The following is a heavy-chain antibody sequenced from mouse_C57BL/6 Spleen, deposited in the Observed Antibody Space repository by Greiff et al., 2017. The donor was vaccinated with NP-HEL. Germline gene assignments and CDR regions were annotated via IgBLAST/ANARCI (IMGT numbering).Heavy chain of an antibody. Sequence: VQLQQPGAELVKPGASVKMSCKASGYTFTSYWITWVKQRPGQGLEWIGDIYPGSGSTNYNEKFKSKATLTVDTSSSTAYMQLSSLTSEDSAVYYCARRGENYGNYEDWFAYWGQGTLVTVSA. CDR1: GYTFTSYW. D-gene: IGHD2-1*01. CDR2: IYPGSGST. J-gene: IGHJ3*01. V-gene: IGHV1-55*01. CDR3: ARRGENYGNYEDWFAY.